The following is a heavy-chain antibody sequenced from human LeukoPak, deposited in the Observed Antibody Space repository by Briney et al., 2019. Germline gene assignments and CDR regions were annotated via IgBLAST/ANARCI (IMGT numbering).Heavy chain of an antibody. CDR1: GYTFTNYH. D-gene: IGHD3-10*01. CDR2: INPNSGGT. V-gene: IGHV1-2*02. J-gene: IGHJ4*02. CDR3: ARDYYGSGSYPDY. Sequence: ASVKVSCKASGYTFTNYHMHWVRQAPGQGLEWMGWINPNSGGTNYAQKFQGRVTMTRDTSISTAYMELSRLRSDDTAVYYCARDYYGSGSYPDYWGQGTLVTVSS.